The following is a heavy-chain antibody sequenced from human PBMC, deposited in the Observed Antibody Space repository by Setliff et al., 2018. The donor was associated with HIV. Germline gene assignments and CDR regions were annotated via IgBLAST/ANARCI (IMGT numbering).Heavy chain of an antibody. D-gene: IGHD2-8*01. Sequence: TSETLSLTCTVSGGSISSHYWSWIRQPAGKGLEWIGHLDTDGTTEYNPSLNSRVTIFLELSKNQVSLILTSVTAADTAIYYCARNFLYSTFFSSPGPGGSNYWGQGILVTVSS. V-gene: IGHV4-4*07. CDR2: LDTDGTT. CDR1: GGSISSHY. J-gene: IGHJ4*02. CDR3: ARNFLYSTFFSSPGPGGSNY.